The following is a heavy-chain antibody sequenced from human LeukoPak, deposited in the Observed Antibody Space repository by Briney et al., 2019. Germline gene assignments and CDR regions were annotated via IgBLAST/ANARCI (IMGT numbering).Heavy chain of an antibody. CDR1: GGSFSGYY. J-gene: IGHJ5*02. CDR3: ARKGVAAARHNWFDP. D-gene: IGHD6-13*01. CDR2: INHSGST. Sequence: SETLSLTCAVYGGSFSGYYWSWIRQPPGKGLEWIGEINHSGSTNYNPSLKSRVTISVDTSKNQFSLKLSSVTAADTVVYYCARKGVAAARHNWFDPWGQGTLVTVSS. V-gene: IGHV4-34*01.